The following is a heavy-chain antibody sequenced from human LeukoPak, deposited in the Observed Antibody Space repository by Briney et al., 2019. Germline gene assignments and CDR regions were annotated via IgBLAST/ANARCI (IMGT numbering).Heavy chain of an antibody. J-gene: IGHJ3*02. CDR3: ASVVVISPESAFDI. D-gene: IGHD3-22*01. V-gene: IGHV5-51*01. CDR1: GYSFTTYW. CDR2: IYPGDSDT. Sequence: GESLKISCKGSGYSFTTYWIGWVRQMPGKGLEWMGIIYPGDSDTRYSPSSQGQVTISADKSISTAYLQWSSLKASDSAMYYCASVVVISPESAFDIWGQGTMGTVSS.